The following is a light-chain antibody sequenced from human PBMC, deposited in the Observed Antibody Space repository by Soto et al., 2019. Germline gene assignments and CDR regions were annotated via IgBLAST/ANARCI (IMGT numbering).Light chain of an antibody. CDR2: AAS. Sequence: DIRLTQSPSCLSSSLGDRVTITFLASQGISSYLAWYQQKPGKAPKLLIFAASTLQSGVPSRFSGSGSGTDFTLTISSLQAEDFATYYCQQLSTYPSTFGGGTKVDI. V-gene: IGKV1-9*01. CDR1: QGISSY. J-gene: IGKJ4*01. CDR3: QQLSTYPST.